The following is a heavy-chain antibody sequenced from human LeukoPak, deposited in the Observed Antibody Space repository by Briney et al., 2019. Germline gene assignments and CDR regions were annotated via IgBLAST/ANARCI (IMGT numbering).Heavy chain of an antibody. CDR1: GFTFSSYG. CDR3: AREDNWNRNAFDI. CDR2: IWYDGSNK. Sequence: GGSLRLSCAASGFTFSSYGMHWVRQAPGKGLEWVAVIWYDGSNKYYADSVKGRFTISRDNSKNTLYLQMNSLRAEDTAVYYCAREDNWNRNAFDIWGQGTMVTVSS. J-gene: IGHJ3*02. D-gene: IGHD1-20*01. V-gene: IGHV3-33*01.